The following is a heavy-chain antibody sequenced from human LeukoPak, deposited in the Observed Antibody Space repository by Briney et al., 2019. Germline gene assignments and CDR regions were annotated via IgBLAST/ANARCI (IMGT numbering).Heavy chain of an antibody. CDR3: ARHPPGDYGDYYYFDY. CDR2: IYPGDSDT. J-gene: IGHJ4*02. V-gene: IGHV5-51*01. Sequence: GGSLQISCKGSGSSFTSYWIGGGRQVPGKGLEWMGIIYPGDSDTRYSPSFQGQVTIPADKSISTAYLQWSSLKASDTAMYYCARHPPGDYGDYYYFDYWGQGTLVTVSS. D-gene: IGHD4-17*01. CDR1: GSSFTSYW.